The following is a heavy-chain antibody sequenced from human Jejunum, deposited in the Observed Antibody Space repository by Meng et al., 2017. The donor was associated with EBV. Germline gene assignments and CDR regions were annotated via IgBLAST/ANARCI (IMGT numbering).Heavy chain of an antibody. V-gene: IGHV4-39*01. CDR1: GGSISSSTYF. CDR2: VYHGGTT. Sequence: QLNLQEPGPGLVKPSETLSLTCIVSGGSISSSTYFWGWIRQPPGKGLEWIATVYHGGTTYYSPSLKRRVTISVDTSRNQFSLKLSSVTAADTAVYYCARQFDSRRNHWFDPWGQGTLVTVSS. D-gene: IGHD3-10*01. J-gene: IGHJ5*02. CDR3: ARQFDSRRNHWFDP.